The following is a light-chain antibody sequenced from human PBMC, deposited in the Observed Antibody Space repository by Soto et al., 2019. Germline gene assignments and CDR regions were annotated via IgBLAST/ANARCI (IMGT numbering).Light chain of an antibody. CDR2: QDT. CDR1: KLGDKY. CDR3: QAWDSSTASYV. Sequence: SYELTQPPSVSVSPGQTATITCSGDKLGDKYACWFQQKPGQSPVSVIYQDTKRPSGIPERFSASNSGNTATLTISGTQATDEADYYCQAWDSSTASYVFGTRTKVTVL. V-gene: IGLV3-1*01. J-gene: IGLJ1*01.